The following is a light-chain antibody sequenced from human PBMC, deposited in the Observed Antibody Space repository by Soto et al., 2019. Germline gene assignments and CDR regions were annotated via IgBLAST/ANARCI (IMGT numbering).Light chain of an antibody. CDR2: DAS. CDR3: QQRSIWPLI. CDR1: QSVGSS. Sequence: EIVFTQSPATLSLSPLERAALSCRASQSVGSSLAWYQQKPGQAPRLLIYDASNRATGIPARFSGSGSGTDFTLTISSLEPEDFAVYYCQQRSIWPLIFGGGTKVDIK. V-gene: IGKV3-11*01. J-gene: IGKJ4*01.